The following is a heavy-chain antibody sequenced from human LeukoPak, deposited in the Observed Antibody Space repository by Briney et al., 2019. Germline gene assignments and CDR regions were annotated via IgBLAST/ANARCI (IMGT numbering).Heavy chain of an antibody. CDR3: AVSGCTNGVCTDY. CDR2: IYYSGST. CDR1: GGSMNSYY. Sequence: SETLSLTCTVSGGSMNSYYWSWIRQPPGKGLEWIGYIYYSGSTNYNPSLKSRVTISVDTSKNQFSLKLSSVTAADTAVYYCAVSGCTNGVCTDYWGQGTLVTVSS. D-gene: IGHD2-8*01. J-gene: IGHJ4*02. V-gene: IGHV4-59*08.